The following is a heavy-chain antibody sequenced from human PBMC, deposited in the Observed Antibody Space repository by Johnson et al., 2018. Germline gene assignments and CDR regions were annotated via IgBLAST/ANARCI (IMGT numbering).Heavy chain of an antibody. V-gene: IGHV4-34*01. CDR2: INHSGST. Sequence: QVQLQQWGAGLLKPSETLSLTCAVYGGSFSGYYWSWIRQPPGKGLEWIGEINHSGSTNYNPSLKSRVTISVDTSKNQFSLKLSSVTAADTAVYYCPRRDTYYYDRSCYYDAFDIWGQGTMFTVSS. J-gene: IGHJ3*02. D-gene: IGHD3-22*01. CDR3: PRRDTYYYDRSCYYDAFDI. CDR1: GGSFSGYY.